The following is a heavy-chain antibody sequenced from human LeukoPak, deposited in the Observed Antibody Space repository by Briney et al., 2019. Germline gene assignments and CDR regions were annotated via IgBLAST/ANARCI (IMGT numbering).Heavy chain of an antibody. Sequence: GGSLRLSCAASGFTFSDVWMNWVRQAPGKGLEWVGRIKSKTDGGTTDYAAPVKGRFTISRDDSKNTLYLQMNSLRTEDTALYCCTTRHSTVGFGAYWGQGTLVTVSS. J-gene: IGHJ4*02. CDR2: IKSKTDGGTT. V-gene: IGHV3-15*01. CDR1: GFTFSDVW. CDR3: TTRHSTVGFGAY. D-gene: IGHD3-10*01.